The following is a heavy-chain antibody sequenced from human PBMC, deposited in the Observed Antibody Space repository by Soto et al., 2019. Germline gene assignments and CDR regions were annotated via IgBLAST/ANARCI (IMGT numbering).Heavy chain of an antibody. CDR1: GDSIRGPY. J-gene: IGHJ6*02. D-gene: IGHD1-1*01. CDR3: ARGPAMTNEYGMDV. CDR2: IYYTATT. Sequence: PSETLSLTCTVSGDSIRGPYWAWIRQPPGKGLEWIGYIYYTATTNYNPSLKSRVTISLDTSKKQFSLKLTSVTAADTAVYYCARGPAMTNEYGMDVWGQGTTVTVSS. V-gene: IGHV4-59*11.